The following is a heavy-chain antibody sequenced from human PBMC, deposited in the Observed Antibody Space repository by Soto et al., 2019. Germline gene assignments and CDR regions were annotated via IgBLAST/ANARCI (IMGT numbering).Heavy chain of an antibody. D-gene: IGHD6-19*01. V-gene: IGHV1-2*04. CDR3: ARDRGVAVANGYYYGMDV. CDR2: INPNSGGT. CDR1: GYTFTGYY. Sequence: ASVKVSCKASGYTFTGYYMHWVRQAPGQGLEWMGWINPNSGGTNYAQKFQGWVTMTRDTSISTAYMELSRLRSDDTAAYYCARDRGVAVANGYYYGMDVWGQGTTVTVPS. J-gene: IGHJ6*02.